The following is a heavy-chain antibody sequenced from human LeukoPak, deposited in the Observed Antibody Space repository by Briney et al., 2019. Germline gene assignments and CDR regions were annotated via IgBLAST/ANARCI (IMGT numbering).Heavy chain of an antibody. CDR2: ISAYNGNT. D-gene: IGHD3-16*01. CDR1: GYTFTSYG. J-gene: IGHJ4*02. V-gene: IGHV1-18*01. CDR3: ARDVGRSYDLDY. Sequence: ASVKVSCKASGYTFTSYGISWVRPAPGQGLAWMGWISAYNGNTDYAQSLQGRATMTIDTSTSTVYMELRSLRSDDTAVYYCARDVGRSYDLDYWGQGTLVTVSS.